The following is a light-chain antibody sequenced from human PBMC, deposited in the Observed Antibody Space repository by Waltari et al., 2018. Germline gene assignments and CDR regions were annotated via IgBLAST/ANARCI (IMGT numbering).Light chain of an antibody. CDR2: AAS. CDR3: QQSYSTPYT. CDR1: QRIRNY. V-gene: IGKV1-39*01. Sequence: DIQMTQSSSSLSASVGDRVTITCRTSQRIRNYLNWYQQKPGKAPKLLTYAASSLQSGVPSRFSGSGSGTDFTLTISNLQPEDAATYYCQQSYSTPYTFGQETKLEIK. J-gene: IGKJ2*01.